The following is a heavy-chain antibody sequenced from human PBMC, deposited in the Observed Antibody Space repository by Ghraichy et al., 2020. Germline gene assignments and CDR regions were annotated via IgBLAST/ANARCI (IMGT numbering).Heavy chain of an antibody. D-gene: IGHD3-22*01. CDR2: IYYSGNT. CDR1: GSSMLSYF. Sequence: SETLSLTCTVSGSSMLSYFWNWIRQPPGKGLEWIGNIYYSGNTNYNPSLKSRVSISVDTSKNQFSLKLSSVTAADTAVYYCAREVEFTENDSSGYYYDFWGQGSLVTVSS. CDR3: AREVEFTENDSSGYYYDF. J-gene: IGHJ4*02. V-gene: IGHV4-59*01.